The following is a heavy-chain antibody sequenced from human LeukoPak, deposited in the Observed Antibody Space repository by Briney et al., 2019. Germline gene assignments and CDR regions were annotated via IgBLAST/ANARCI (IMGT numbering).Heavy chain of an antibody. CDR2: FDPEDGET. J-gene: IGHJ4*02. D-gene: IGHD6-13*01. CDR3: ATGFVAAAGSKEYYFDY. Sequence: ASVKVSCKVSGYXLTELSIHWVRQAPGKGLEWMGGFDPEDGETIYAQKFQGRVTMTEDTSTDTAYMELSSLRSEDTAVYYCATGFVAAAGSKEYYFDYWGQGTLVTVSS. V-gene: IGHV1-24*01. CDR1: GYXLTELS.